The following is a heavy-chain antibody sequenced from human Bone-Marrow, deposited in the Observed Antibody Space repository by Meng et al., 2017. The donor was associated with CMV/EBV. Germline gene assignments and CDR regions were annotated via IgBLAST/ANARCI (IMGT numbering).Heavy chain of an antibody. Sequence: GSLRLSCAVYGGSFSGYYWSWIRQPPGKGLEWIGEIYHSGSTNYNPSLKSRVTISVDKSKNQFSLKLTSVTAADTAVYYCTRAPRSSSSPFDYWGQGTLVTVSS. CDR3: TRAPRSSSSPFDY. V-gene: IGHV4-34*01. D-gene: IGHD6-6*01. CDR2: IYHSGST. CDR1: GGSFSGYY. J-gene: IGHJ4*02.